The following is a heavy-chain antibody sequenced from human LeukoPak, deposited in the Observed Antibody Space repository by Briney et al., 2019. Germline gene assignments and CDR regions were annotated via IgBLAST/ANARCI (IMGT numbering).Heavy chain of an antibody. CDR1: GYTFTSYY. J-gene: IGHJ4*02. CDR2: INPSGGST. CDR3: ARAETGYSSGWYYDY. V-gene: IGHV1-46*01. D-gene: IGHD6-19*01. Sequence: ASVKVSCKVSGYTFTSYYMHWVRQAPGQGLEWMGKINPSGGSTSYAQKFQGRVTMTRDTSTSTVYMELSSLRSEDTAVYYCARAETGYSSGWYYDYWGQGTLVTVSS.